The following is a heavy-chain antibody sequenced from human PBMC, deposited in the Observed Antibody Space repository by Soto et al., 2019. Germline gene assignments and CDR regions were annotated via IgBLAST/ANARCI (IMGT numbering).Heavy chain of an antibody. V-gene: IGHV3-23*01. CDR3: AKDPHS. Sequence: PGGSLILSCPASGFTFSSHAMSWVRQAPGKGLEWVSGISGSAYSTYYADSVEGRFTISRDNSKSTLYLQINSLRADDTAVYYCAKDPHSWGQGTQVTVS. CDR1: GFTFSSHA. J-gene: IGHJ4*02. CDR2: ISGSAYST.